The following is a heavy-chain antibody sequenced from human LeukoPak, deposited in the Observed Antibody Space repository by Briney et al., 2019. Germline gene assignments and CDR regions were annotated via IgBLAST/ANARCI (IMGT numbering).Heavy chain of an antibody. D-gene: IGHD3-3*01. J-gene: IGHJ5*02. Sequence: GASVKVSCKASGYTFTSYGISWVRQAPGQGLEWMGWISAYNGNTNYAQKLQGRVTMTTDTSTSTAYMELSSLRSEDTAVYYCAREGPTYYDFWSGYSSETNWFDPWGQGTLVTVSS. V-gene: IGHV1-18*01. CDR2: ISAYNGNT. CDR1: GYTFTSYG. CDR3: AREGPTYYDFWSGYSSETNWFDP.